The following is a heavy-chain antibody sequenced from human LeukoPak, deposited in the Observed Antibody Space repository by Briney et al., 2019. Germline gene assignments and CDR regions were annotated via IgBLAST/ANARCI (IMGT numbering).Heavy chain of an antibody. Sequence: PGGSLRLSCAASGFSFTTYWMSWVRQAPGKGLEWVANINRDGNEKFYVDSVRGRFTISRDNAKNSLYLQMNSLRVEDTAVYYCARNLFWRFDTWGQGAQVTVSS. CDR1: GFSFTTYW. D-gene: IGHD3-9*01. J-gene: IGHJ5*02. CDR3: ARNLFWRFDT. CDR2: INRDGNEK. V-gene: IGHV3-7*01.